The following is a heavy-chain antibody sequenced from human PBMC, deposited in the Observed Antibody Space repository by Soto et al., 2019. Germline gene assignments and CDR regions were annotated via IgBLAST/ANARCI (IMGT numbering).Heavy chain of an antibody. V-gene: IGHV1-69*01. D-gene: IGHD3-22*01. J-gene: IGHJ4*02. Sequence: QVQLVQSGAEVKKPGSSVKVSCKASGGTFSSYAISWVRQAPGQGLEWMGGIIPIFGTANYAQKFQGRVTITGDESTSRAYMELSSLRSEDTAVYYCARRYYYDSTELLYFDYWGQGTLVSVSS. CDR2: IIPIFGTA. CDR3: ARRYYYDSTELLYFDY. CDR1: GGTFSSYA.